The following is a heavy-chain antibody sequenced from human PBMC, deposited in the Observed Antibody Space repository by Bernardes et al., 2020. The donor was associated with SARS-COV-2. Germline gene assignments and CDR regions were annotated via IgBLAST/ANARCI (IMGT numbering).Heavy chain of an antibody. J-gene: IGHJ5*02. V-gene: IGHV4-34*01. D-gene: IGHD3-10*01. Sequence: DTLSLTCAIYGGSFSGYYWSWVRQPPGKGLEWIGEINHSANTNYNPSLKSRVTISMDTSKNQFSLKLSSVTAADTAMYYCARALGGELFSVPWGQGTLVTVSS. CDR1: GGSFSGYY. CDR2: INHSANT. CDR3: ARALGGELFSVP.